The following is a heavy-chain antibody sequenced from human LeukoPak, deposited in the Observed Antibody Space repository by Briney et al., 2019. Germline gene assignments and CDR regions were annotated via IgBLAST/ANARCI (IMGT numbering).Heavy chain of an antibody. CDR2: ISSSSDM. Sequence: GGSLRLSCAASGFTFSTYSMNWVRQAPGKGLEWVSSISSSSDMDYADAVMGRFTISRDNANNSLFLQMNSLRAEDTAVYYCARRSPREDAFDIWGQGTLVTVSS. CDR1: GFTFSTYS. D-gene: IGHD1-14*01. V-gene: IGHV3-21*01. CDR3: ARRSPREDAFDI. J-gene: IGHJ3*02.